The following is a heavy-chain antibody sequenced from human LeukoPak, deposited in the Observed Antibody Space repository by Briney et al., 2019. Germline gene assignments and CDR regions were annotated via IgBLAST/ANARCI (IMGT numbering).Heavy chain of an antibody. V-gene: IGHV3-30*03. CDR3: ASYSGYDRIHADGYYGMDV. CDR1: GFTFSSYG. D-gene: IGHD5-12*01. CDR2: ISYDGSNK. Sequence: GGSLRFSCAASGFTFSSYGMHWVRQAPGKGLEWVAVISYDGSNKYYADSVKGRFTISRDNSKNTLYLQMNSLRAEDTAVYYCASYSGYDRIHADGYYGMDVWGQGTTVTVSS. J-gene: IGHJ6*02.